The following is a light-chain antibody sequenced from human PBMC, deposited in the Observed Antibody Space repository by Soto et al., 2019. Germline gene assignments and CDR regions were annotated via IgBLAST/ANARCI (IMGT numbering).Light chain of an antibody. CDR3: QHYNNWPPWT. V-gene: IGKV3-15*01. CDR1: QSVGSK. CDR2: DTS. Sequence: EIVLTQSPATLSLSPGERVTLSCRASQSVGSKVAWYQQKPGQAPRLLIYDTSTRATGIPARFSGSGFGTEFTLTISSLQSEDFAVYYCQHYNNWPPWTFGQGTKVDIK. J-gene: IGKJ1*01.